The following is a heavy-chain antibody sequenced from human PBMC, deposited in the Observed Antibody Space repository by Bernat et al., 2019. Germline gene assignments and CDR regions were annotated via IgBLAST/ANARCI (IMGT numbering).Heavy chain of an antibody. CDR1: GLTFSSYA. J-gene: IGHJ3*02. V-gene: IGHV3-23*01. Sequence: EVQLLESGGGLVQPGGSLRLSCAASGLTFSSYALSWVRQAPGKGLEWVSAISGSGGSTYYAASVKGRFTISRDNSKNTLYLQMNGLRAEDTAVYYCAKYQLELLGAFDIWGQGTMVTVSS. CDR2: ISGSGGST. D-gene: IGHD1-7*01. CDR3: AKYQLELLGAFDI.